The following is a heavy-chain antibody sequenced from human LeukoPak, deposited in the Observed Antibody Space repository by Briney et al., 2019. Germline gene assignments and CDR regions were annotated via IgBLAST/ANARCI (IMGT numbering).Heavy chain of an antibody. D-gene: IGHD5-12*01. V-gene: IGHV3-48*04. CDR2: ISSSSTI. Sequence: SGGSLRLSCAASGFTFSSYSMNWVRQAPGKGLEWVSYISSSSTIYYADSVKGRFTISRDNAKNSLYLQMNSLRAEDTAVYYCARDGYDFDYWGQGTLVTVSS. CDR1: GFTFSSYS. CDR3: ARDGYDFDY. J-gene: IGHJ4*02.